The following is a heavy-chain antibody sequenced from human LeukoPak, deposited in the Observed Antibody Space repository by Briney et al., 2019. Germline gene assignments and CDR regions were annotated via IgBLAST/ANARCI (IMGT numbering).Heavy chain of an antibody. D-gene: IGHD2-8*02. CDR2: IYYSGST. V-gene: IGHV4-39*01. CDR3: ARLARQQSWWLPGLGEDY. J-gene: IGHJ4*02. Sequence: SETLPLTCTVSGGSISSSSYYWGWSRQPPGKGLEWIGSIYYSGSTYYNPSLKSRVTISVDTSKNQFSLKLSSVTAADTAVYYCARLARQQSWWLPGLGEDYWGQGTLVTVSS. CDR1: GGSISSSSYY.